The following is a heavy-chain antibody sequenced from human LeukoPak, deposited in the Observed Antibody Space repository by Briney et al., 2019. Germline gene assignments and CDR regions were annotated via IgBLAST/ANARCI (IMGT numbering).Heavy chain of an antibody. CDR1: GFTFNSYA. CDR2: IFGSGGSA. Sequence: GGSLRLSCAASGFTFNSYAMYWVRQAPGKGLGWVSGIFGSGGSAHYADSVKGRFTISRDNSKNTLYLQMDSLIVEDTAVYYCGKTTTGYSSGRYPGWPVDYWGQGTLVTVSS. J-gene: IGHJ4*02. V-gene: IGHV3-23*01. D-gene: IGHD6-19*01. CDR3: GKTTTGYSSGRYPGWPVDY.